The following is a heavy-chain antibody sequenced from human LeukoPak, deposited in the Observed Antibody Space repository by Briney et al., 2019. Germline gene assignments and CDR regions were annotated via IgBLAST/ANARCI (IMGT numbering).Heavy chain of an antibody. CDR2: VHLDGRT. J-gene: IGHJ4*02. V-gene: IGHV4-4*02. CDR1: GGSISSTNW. D-gene: IGHD3-3*01. CDR3: AREDGFYRPLDY. Sequence: PSETLSLTCGVSGGSISSTNWWTWVRQPPGKGLEWIGEVHLDGRTNYNPSLESRLTMSVDLSENHISLKPTSVTAADTAVYYCAREDGFYRPLDYSGQGTLVTVSS.